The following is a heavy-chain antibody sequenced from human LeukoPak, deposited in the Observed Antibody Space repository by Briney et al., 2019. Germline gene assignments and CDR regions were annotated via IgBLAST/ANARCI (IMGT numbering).Heavy chain of an antibody. CDR1: GFTFSIHS. Sequence: GRSLRLFCGASGFTFSIHSMSWVRQAPAKGLVGGSIISGSGGTTNYADSVKGRFTISRDNSKDTLYLQMNSLRAEDTAVYYCAKCSRGSSGWHNFDYWGQGTLVTVSS. CDR2: ISGSGGTT. D-gene: IGHD6-19*01. CDR3: AKCSRGSSGWHNFDY. V-gene: IGHV3-23*01. J-gene: IGHJ4*02.